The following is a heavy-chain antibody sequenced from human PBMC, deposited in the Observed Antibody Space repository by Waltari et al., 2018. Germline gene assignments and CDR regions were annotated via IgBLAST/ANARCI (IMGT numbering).Heavy chain of an antibody. CDR3: ARGFLMVYARPFDY. J-gene: IGHJ4*02. CDR1: GGSFSGYY. Sequence: QVQLQQWGAGLLKPSATLSLTCAVYGGSFSGYYWSWIRQPPGKGLEWIGEINHSGSTNYNPSLKSRVTISVDTSKNQFSLKLSSVTAADTAVYYCARGFLMVYARPFDYWGQGTLVTVSS. CDR2: INHSGST. V-gene: IGHV4-34*01. D-gene: IGHD2-8*01.